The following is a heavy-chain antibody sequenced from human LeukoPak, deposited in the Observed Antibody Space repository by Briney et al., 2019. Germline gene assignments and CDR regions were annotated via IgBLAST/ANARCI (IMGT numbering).Heavy chain of an antibody. CDR2: IWYDGSNK. J-gene: IGHJ4*02. Sequence: GRSLRLSCAASGFTFSSYGMPWVRQAPGKGLEWVAVIWYDGSNKYYADSVKGRFTISRDNSKNTLYLQMNSLRAEDTAVYYCARDSYYYDSSGRFDYWGQGTLVTVSS. CDR3: ARDSYYYDSSGRFDY. V-gene: IGHV3-33*01. D-gene: IGHD3-22*01. CDR1: GFTFSSYG.